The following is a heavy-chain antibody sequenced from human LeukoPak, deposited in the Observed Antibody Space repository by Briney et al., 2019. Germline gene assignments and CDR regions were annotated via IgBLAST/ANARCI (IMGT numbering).Heavy chain of an antibody. Sequence: PSETLSLTCAVYGGSFSGYYWSWIRQPPGKGLEWIGEINHSGSTNYNPSLKSRVTISVDTSQNQFSLKLSSVTAADTAVYYCARAQYYYDSSGPAYNWFDPWGQGTLVTVSS. J-gene: IGHJ5*02. CDR1: GGSFSGYY. V-gene: IGHV4-34*01. CDR2: INHSGST. CDR3: ARAQYYYDSSGPAYNWFDP. D-gene: IGHD3-22*01.